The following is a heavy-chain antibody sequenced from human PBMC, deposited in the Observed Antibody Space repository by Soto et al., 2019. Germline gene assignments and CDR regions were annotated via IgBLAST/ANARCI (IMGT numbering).Heavy chain of an antibody. CDR1: GYTFTSYG. J-gene: IGHJ4*02. Sequence: ASVKVSCKASGYTFTSYGISWVRQAPGQGLEWMGWISAYNGNTNYAQKLQGRVTMTTDTSTSTAYMELRSLRSDDTAVYYCATRYSVGGYSQYPLDYWGQGTLVTVSS. V-gene: IGHV1-18*01. CDR3: ATRYSVGGYSQYPLDY. D-gene: IGHD3-22*01. CDR2: ISAYNGNT.